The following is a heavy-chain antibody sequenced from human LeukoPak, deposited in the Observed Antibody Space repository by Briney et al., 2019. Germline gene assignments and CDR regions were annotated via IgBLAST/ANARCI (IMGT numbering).Heavy chain of an antibody. V-gene: IGHV4-34*01. CDR2: INHSGST. CDR1: GGSFSGYY. J-gene: IGHJ5*02. CDR3: ARGRKVVAYKPFDP. D-gene: IGHD1-14*01. Sequence: SETLSLTCAVYGGSFSGYYWSWIRQPPGKGLEWIGEINHSGSTNYNPSLKSRVTISVDTSKNQFSLKLSSVTAADTAVYYCARGRKVVAYKPFDPWGQGTLVTVFS.